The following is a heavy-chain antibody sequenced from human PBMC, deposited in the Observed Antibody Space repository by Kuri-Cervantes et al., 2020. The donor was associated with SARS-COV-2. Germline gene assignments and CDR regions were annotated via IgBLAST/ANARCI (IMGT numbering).Heavy chain of an antibody. Sequence: LRLSCTVSGGSISSGDYYWSWIRQPPGKGLEWIGCIYYSGSTYYNPSLKSRVTISVDTSKNQFSLKLSSVTAADTAVYYCARAYYDFWSGYYTYYYMDVWGKGTTVTVSS. D-gene: IGHD3-3*01. CDR3: ARAYYDFWSGYYTYYYMDV. CDR1: GGSISSGDYY. CDR2: IYYSGST. V-gene: IGHV4-30-4*08. J-gene: IGHJ6*03.